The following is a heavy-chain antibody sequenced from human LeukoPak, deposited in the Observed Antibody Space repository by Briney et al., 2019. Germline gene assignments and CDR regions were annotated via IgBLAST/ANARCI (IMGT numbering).Heavy chain of an antibody. Sequence: PGRSLRLSCAVSGFTLSIFWMSWVRQPPGRGLEWVANIKQDGSEKYYMDSVKGRLTISRDNAKNSLYLQMNSLRAEDTAVYYCARVGDVYYFDYWGQGTLVTVSS. V-gene: IGHV3-7*01. CDR1: GFTLSIFW. CDR2: IKQDGSEK. CDR3: ARVGDVYYFDY. J-gene: IGHJ4*02. D-gene: IGHD4-17*01.